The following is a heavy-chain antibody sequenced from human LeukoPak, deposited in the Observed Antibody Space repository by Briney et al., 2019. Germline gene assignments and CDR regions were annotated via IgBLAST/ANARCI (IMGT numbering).Heavy chain of an antibody. Sequence: KPSEPLSLTCTVSGGSISSSSYYWGWIRQPPGKGLEWIGSIYYSGSTYYNPSLKGRVTISVDTSKNQFSLKLSSVTAAGTAVYYCARHVPYYDSSGYPYYFDYWGQGTLVTVSS. CDR3: ARHVPYYDSSGYPYYFDY. V-gene: IGHV4-39*01. D-gene: IGHD3-22*01. CDR2: IYYSGST. J-gene: IGHJ4*02. CDR1: GGSISSSSYY.